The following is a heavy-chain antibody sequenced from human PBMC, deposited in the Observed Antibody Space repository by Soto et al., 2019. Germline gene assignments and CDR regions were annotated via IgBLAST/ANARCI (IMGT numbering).Heavy chain of an antibody. Sequence: SEILSLTCTVSGRSISRHYCSWIRQPPGKALEWIAYIYYSGSTNYNPSLESRVTISIDTSKNQFSLKLRSVTAADTAVYYCARESHYGSGSSSPGLNYFDYWGQGTLVTVSS. V-gene: IGHV4-59*11. CDR2: IYYSGST. CDR1: GRSISRHY. D-gene: IGHD3-10*01. CDR3: ARESHYGSGSSSPGLNYFDY. J-gene: IGHJ4*02.